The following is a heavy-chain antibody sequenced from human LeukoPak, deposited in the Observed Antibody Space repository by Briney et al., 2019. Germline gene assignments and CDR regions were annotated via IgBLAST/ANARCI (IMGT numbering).Heavy chain of an antibody. J-gene: IGHJ3*01. CDR1: GYIFTSYC. CDR3: GMSGDKVPLQDDVFDV. Sequence: GESLKISCKVSGYIFTSYCIGWGRQMPGKGQEWMGIIYPGDSGPTYSPSFQGQVTISVDKSINTAYLQWSSLQASDTAMYYCGMSGDKVPLQDDVFDVWGQGTMVTVST. CDR2: IYPGDSGP. D-gene: IGHD1-26*01. V-gene: IGHV5-51*01.